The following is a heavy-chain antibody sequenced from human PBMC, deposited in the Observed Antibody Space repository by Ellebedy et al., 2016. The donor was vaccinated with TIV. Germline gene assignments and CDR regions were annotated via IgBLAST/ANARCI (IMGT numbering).Heavy chain of an antibody. CDR1: GFSFSSYA. D-gene: IGHD3/OR15-3a*01. J-gene: IGHJ4*02. CDR3: ARRSTDFAFDS. CDR2: ISDSGGTT. V-gene: IGHV3-23*01. Sequence: GESLKISCAASGFSFSSYAMSWVRQAPGKGLEWVSVISDSGGTTYYTNSVKGRFTISRDNSKDTLYLQMTSLGAEDTAVYFCARRSTDFAFDSWGQGTLVTVSS.